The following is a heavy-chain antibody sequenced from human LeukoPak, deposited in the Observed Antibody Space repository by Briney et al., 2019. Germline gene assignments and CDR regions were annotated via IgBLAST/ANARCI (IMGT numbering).Heavy chain of an antibody. V-gene: IGHV3-53*01. CDR1: GFTVSSNY. CDR3: ARAPAYYYNSSGGPYYFDY. J-gene: IGHJ4*02. D-gene: IGHD3-22*01. Sequence: GGSLRLSCAASGFTVSSNYMSWVRQAPGKGLEWVSVIYSGGSTYYADSVKGRFTISRDNPKNTLYLQTSSLRVEDTAVYYCARAPAYYYNSSGGPYYFDYWGQGTLVTVSS. CDR2: IYSGGST.